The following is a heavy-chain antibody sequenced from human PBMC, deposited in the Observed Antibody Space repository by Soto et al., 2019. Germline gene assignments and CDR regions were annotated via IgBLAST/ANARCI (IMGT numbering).Heavy chain of an antibody. CDR2: IVVGSGNT. CDR1: GFTFTSSA. J-gene: IGHJ5*02. V-gene: IGHV1-58*01. CDR3: AASRDYYDSSGSFWFDP. Sequence: SVKVSCKASGFTFTSSAVQWVRQARGQRLEWIGWIVVGSGNTNYAQKFQERVTITRDMSTSTAYMELSSLRSEDTAVYYCAASRDYYDSSGSFWFDPWGQGTLVTVST. D-gene: IGHD3-22*01.